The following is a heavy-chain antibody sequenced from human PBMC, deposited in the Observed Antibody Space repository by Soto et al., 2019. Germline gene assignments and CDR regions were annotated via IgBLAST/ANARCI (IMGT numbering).Heavy chain of an antibody. CDR3: ARHHDS. V-gene: IGHV4-59*08. J-gene: IGHJ4*02. CDR2: IYYSGST. Sequence: SETLSLTCTVPGCSISSYYWSWIRQPPGKGLEWIGYIYYSGSTNYNPSLKSRVTISVDTSKNQFSLKLSSVTAADTAVYYCARHHDSWGQGTLVTVSS. CDR1: GCSISSYY.